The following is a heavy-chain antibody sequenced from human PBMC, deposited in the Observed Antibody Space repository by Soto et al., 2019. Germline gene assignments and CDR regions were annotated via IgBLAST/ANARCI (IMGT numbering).Heavy chain of an antibody. CDR3: ARNGGNYPLHPRHSYHYGMDV. J-gene: IGHJ6*02. CDR2: IIPIFGTA. D-gene: IGHD4-4*01. Sequence: VKVSFQAPGGPFTSSSISWLRHAPGQGLESMGGIIPIFGTANYAQKFQGRVTITADESASTAYMELSSLRFEDTAVYYCARNGGNYPLHPRHSYHYGMDVWGQGTTFTVSS. CDR1: GGPFTSSS. V-gene: IGHV1-69*13.